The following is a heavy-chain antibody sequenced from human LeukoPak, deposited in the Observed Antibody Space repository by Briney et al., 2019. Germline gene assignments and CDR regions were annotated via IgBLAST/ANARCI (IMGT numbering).Heavy chain of an antibody. V-gene: IGHV4-34*01. CDR2: INHSGST. Sequence: PSETLSLTCAVYGGSFSGYYWSWIRQPPGKGLEWIGEINHSGSTNYNPSLKSRVTISVDTSKNQFSLKLSSVTAADTAVYYCARVSYYDILTGYHPRRYFDYWGQGTLVTVSS. CDR3: ARVSYYDILTGYHPRRYFDY. D-gene: IGHD3-9*01. J-gene: IGHJ4*02. CDR1: GGSFSGYY.